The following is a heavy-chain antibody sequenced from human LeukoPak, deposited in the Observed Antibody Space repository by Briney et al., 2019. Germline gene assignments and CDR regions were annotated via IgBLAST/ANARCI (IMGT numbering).Heavy chain of an antibody. D-gene: IGHD5-18*01. CDR3: AKHGDTAMWLDY. J-gene: IGHJ4*02. Sequence: PGGSLRLSCAASGFTFSSSEMNWVRQAPGKGLEWLSYISSSGGTIYYADSVKGRFTISRDSSKNTLNLQMNSLRAEDTAVYYCAKHGDTAMWLDYWGQGTLVTVSS. V-gene: IGHV3-48*03. CDR2: ISSSGGTI. CDR1: GFTFSSSE.